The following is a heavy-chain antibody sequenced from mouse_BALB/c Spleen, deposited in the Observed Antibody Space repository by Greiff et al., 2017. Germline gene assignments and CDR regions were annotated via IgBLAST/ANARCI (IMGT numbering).Heavy chain of an antibody. V-gene: IGHV1-20*01. CDR1: GYSFTGYF. CDR3: TRSMITAWFAY. J-gene: IGHJ3*01. D-gene: IGHD2-4*01. CDR2: INPYNGDT. Sequence: VQLKQSGPELVKPGASVKISCKASGYSFTGYFMNWVMQSHGKSLEWIGRINPYNGDTFYNQKFKGKATLTVDKSSSTAYMQLSSLTSEDSAVYYCTRSMITAWFAYWGQGTLVTVSA.